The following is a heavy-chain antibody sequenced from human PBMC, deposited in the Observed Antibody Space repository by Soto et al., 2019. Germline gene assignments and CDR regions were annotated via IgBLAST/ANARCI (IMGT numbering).Heavy chain of an antibody. CDR3: ARDLNTYCSSTSCYRDYYGMDV. J-gene: IGHJ6*02. Sequence: ASVKVSCKASGYTFTGYYMHWVRQAPGQRLEWMGWINPNSGGTNYAQKFQGRVTMTRDTSISTAYMELSRLRSDDTAVYYCARDLNTYCSSTSCYRDYYGMDVWGQGTTVTVSS. CDR1: GYTFTGYY. CDR2: INPNSGGT. V-gene: IGHV1-2*02. D-gene: IGHD2-2*01.